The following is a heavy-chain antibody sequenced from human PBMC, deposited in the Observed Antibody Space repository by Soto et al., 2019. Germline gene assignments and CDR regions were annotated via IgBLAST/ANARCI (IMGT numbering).Heavy chain of an antibody. D-gene: IGHD2-15*01. V-gene: IGHV4-59*01. CDR1: GGSISSYY. Sequence: SENLSLTCTVSGGSISSYYWSWIRQPPGKGLEWIGYVYYSGSTNYTHSLKSRVTISVDTSNNQFTLKLKSVTGPDKAASYCQRVTTPGIDYWGQGTLVTVSS. CDR3: QRVTTPGIDY. CDR2: VYYSGST. J-gene: IGHJ4*02.